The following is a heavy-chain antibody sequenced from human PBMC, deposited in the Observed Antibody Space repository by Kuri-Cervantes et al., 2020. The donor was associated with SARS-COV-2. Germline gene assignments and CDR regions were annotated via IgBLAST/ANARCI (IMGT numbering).Heavy chain of an antibody. CDR1: GYTFSDYY. CDR3: ATGMVRGLIQSYYYGMDA. D-gene: IGHD3-10*01. CDR2: INPNSGST. V-gene: IGHV1-2*04. J-gene: IGHJ6*02. Sequence: ASVKVSCKASGYTFSDYYMYWVRQAPGQGLEWMGWINPNSGSTNYAQKFQGWVTMTRDTSISTAYMELSRLRSDDTAVYYCATGMVRGLIQSYYYGMDAWGQGTTVTVSS.